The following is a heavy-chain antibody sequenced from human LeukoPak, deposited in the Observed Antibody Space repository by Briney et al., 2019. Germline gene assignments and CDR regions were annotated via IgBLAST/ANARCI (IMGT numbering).Heavy chain of an antibody. V-gene: IGHV4-4*07. D-gene: IGHD3-10*01. Sequence: SETLSLTCTVSGGSISSYYWSWIRQPAGKGLEWIGRIYSSGSTNYNPSLKSRVIMSVDTSKNQFSLKVNSVTAADTAVYYCAKSNGYGLIDIWGQGTMVTVSS. CDR2: IYSSGST. J-gene: IGHJ3*02. CDR1: GGSISSYY. CDR3: AKSNGYGLIDI.